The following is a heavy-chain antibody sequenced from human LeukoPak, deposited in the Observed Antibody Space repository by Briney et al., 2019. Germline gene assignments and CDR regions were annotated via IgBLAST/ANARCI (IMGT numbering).Heavy chain of an antibody. CDR1: GYTFTGYY. Sequence: PGASVTVSCKASGYTFTGYYMHWVRQAPGQGLEWMGWINPNSGGTNYAQKFQGRVTMTRDTSISTAYMELSRLRSDDTAVYYCARDLTNTYYYDSSGYYSDYWGQGTLVTVSS. V-gene: IGHV1-2*02. J-gene: IGHJ4*02. D-gene: IGHD3-22*01. CDR3: ARDLTNTYYYDSSGYYSDY. CDR2: INPNSGGT.